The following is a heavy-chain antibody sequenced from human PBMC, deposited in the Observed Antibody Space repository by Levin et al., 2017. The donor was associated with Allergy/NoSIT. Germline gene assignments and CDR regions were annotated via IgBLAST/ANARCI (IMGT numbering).Heavy chain of an antibody. V-gene: IGHV2-5*02. CDR2: IYWDDHK. Sequence: SGPTLVKPTQTLTLTCTFSGFSLSTTGVGVGWIRQPPGKALEFLALIYWDDHKRYSPSLTNRPTLTKDTSKNQVGRTMTNVDPVDNATYYCARTSTRSVDSWGQGALVTVSS. CDR1: GFSLSTTGVG. D-gene: IGHD5/OR15-5a*01. CDR3: ARTSTRSVDS. J-gene: IGHJ4*02.